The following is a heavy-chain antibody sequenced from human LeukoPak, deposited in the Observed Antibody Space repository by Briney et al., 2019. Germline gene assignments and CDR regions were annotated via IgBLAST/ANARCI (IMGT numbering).Heavy chain of an antibody. CDR3: TTEDSGSYYGAFDI. Sequence: GGSLRLSCAASGFTFSNAWMSWVCQAPGKGLEWGGRIKSKTDGGTTDYAAPVKGRFTISRDDSKNTLYLQMNSLKTEVTAVYYCTTEDSGSYYGAFDIWGQGTMVTVSS. J-gene: IGHJ3*02. D-gene: IGHD1-26*01. CDR2: IKSKTDGGTT. CDR1: GFTFSNAW. V-gene: IGHV3-15*01.